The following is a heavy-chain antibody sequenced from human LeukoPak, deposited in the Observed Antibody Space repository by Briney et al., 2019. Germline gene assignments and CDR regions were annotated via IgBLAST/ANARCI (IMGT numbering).Heavy chain of an antibody. V-gene: IGHV3-66*01. D-gene: IGHD1-1*01. J-gene: IGHJ4*02. CDR1: GFTVSSNY. Sequence: GGSLRLSCAASGFTVSSNYMSWVRQAPGKGLEWVSVIYSGGSTYYADSVKGRFTISRDNSENTLYLQMNSLRAEDTAVYYCARETGVYYFDYWGQGTLVTVSS. CDR2: IYSGGST. CDR3: ARETGVYYFDY.